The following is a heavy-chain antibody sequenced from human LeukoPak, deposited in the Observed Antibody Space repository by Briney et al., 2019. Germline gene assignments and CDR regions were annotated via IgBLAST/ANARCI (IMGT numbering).Heavy chain of an antibody. D-gene: IGHD2-8*01. V-gene: IGHV3-15*01. CDR2: IKGKTDGGTT. J-gene: IGHJ4*02. CDR3: TTSMDY. Sequence: GGSLRLSCAASGFIFSSYGMYWVRQAPGKGLEWVGRIKGKTDGGTTDYAAPVKGRFTISRDDSTNTLYLQMNSLKTEDTAVYYCTTSMDYWGQGTLVTVSS. CDR1: GFIFSSYG.